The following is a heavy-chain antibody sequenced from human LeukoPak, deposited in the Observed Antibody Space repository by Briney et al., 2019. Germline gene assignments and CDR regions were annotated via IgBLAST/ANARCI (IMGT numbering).Heavy chain of an antibody. J-gene: IGHJ3*01. V-gene: IGHV3-33*01. Sequence: GGSLRLSCAASGFTFRSYGMQWVRQAPRKGLEWMAVILADGSDKKYADSVKGRFTISRDNYKNTLFLQMNSLRVEDTAVYYCARDDARADNAFDLWGQGTTVTVSS. CDR2: ILADGSDK. CDR3: ARDDARADNAFDL. CDR1: GFTFRSYG. D-gene: IGHD2-15*01.